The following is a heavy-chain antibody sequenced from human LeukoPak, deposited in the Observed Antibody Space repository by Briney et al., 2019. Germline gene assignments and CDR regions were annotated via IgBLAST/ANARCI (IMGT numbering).Heavy chain of an antibody. Sequence: GGSLRLSCAASEFSVGSNYMTWVRQAPGKGLEWVSAISGSGGSTYYADSVKGRFTISRDNSKNTLYLQMNSLRAEDTAVYYCAKVKVRPTVTKDYWGQGTLVTVSS. V-gene: IGHV3-23*01. CDR1: EFSVGSNY. J-gene: IGHJ4*02. CDR3: AKVKVRPTVTKDY. D-gene: IGHD4-17*01. CDR2: ISGSGGST.